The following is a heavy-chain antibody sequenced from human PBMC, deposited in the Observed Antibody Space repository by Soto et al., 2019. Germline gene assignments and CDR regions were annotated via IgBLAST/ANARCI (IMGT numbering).Heavy chain of an antibody. Sequence: PSETLSLTCTVSGGSISSGDYYWSWIRQPPGKGLEWIGYIYYSGSTYYNPSLKSRVTISVDTSKNQFSLKLSSVTAADTAVYYCAGEIHGYSGYDLRGVWFDPWGQGTLVTVSS. CDR2: IYYSGST. CDR3: AGEIHGYSGYDLRGVWFDP. V-gene: IGHV4-30-4*01. D-gene: IGHD5-12*01. J-gene: IGHJ5*02. CDR1: GGSISSGDYY.